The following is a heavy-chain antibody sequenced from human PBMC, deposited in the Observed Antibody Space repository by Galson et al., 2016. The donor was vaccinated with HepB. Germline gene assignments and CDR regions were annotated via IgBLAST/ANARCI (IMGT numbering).Heavy chain of an antibody. CDR3: ARDREWSSSWYYMSLDS. CDR1: GFTFSNYW. D-gene: IGHD6-13*01. CDR2: INPGGGDT. J-gene: IGHJ4*02. V-gene: IGHV3-74*01. Sequence: SLRLSCAASGFTFSNYWMHWVRQAPGKGLVWVSRINPGGGDTSYADSVKGRFTISRDNAKNTLFLQMNSLRAEDTAVYYCARDREWSSSWYYMSLDSWGPGTLVTVSS.